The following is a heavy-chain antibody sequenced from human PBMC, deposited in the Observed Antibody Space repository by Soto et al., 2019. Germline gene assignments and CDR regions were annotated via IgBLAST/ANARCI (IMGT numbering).Heavy chain of an antibody. Sequence: ASVKVSCKASGYTFINYGITWVRQAPGQGLEWMGWISGYTGDTNYAQKFQGRVTMTTDTSTSTAYMDLRSLRSDDTAVYYCARGPEVPGTVVRFDPWGQGTLVTVSS. D-gene: IGHD6-19*01. CDR2: ISGYTGDT. CDR3: ARGPEVPGTVVRFDP. CDR1: GYTFINYG. V-gene: IGHV1-18*04. J-gene: IGHJ5*02.